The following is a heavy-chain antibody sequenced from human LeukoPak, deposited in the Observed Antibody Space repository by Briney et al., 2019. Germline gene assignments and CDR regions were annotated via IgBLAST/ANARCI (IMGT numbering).Heavy chain of an antibody. CDR3: ARDGYSSGWND. J-gene: IGHJ4*02. V-gene: IGHV3-74*01. Sequence: GGSLRLSCAASGFTFSSYWMHWVRQAPGKGLVWVSRINSDGSSTSYVDSVKGRFTISRDNAKNTLYLQMNSLRAEDTAVYYCARDGYSSGWNDWGQGTLVTVSS. D-gene: IGHD6-19*01. CDR1: GFTFSSYW. CDR2: INSDGSST.